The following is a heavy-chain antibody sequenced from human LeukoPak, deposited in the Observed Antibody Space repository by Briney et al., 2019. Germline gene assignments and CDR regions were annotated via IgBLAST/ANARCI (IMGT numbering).Heavy chain of an antibody. CDR3: AGGYCSSPACNLPRHFNN. CDR2: ITSSTKTL. D-gene: IGHD2-2*01. V-gene: IGHV3-48*02. J-gene: IGHJ4*02. CDR1: GFTFSTSG. Sequence: GGSLRLSCAASGFTFSTSGLGWVRQAPGKGLEWLSYITSSTKTLYMDSVQGRFTISRDNAKNSLYLQMDSLREEDTAVYYCAGGYCSSPACNLPRHFNNWGKGTRVTVSP.